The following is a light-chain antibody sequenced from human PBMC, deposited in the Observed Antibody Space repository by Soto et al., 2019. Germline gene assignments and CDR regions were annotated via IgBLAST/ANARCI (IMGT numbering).Light chain of an antibody. Sequence: FVLTQSPGTLSLSPGERATFSCRASQSVRGNYIAWYQQKPGQAPRVLIFEASKRAAGTPDRFSGSWSGTDFTLTISRLEPEDFAVFYWQQYVNSPFTFGQGTKLEI. J-gene: IGKJ2*01. CDR3: QQYVNSPFT. CDR1: QSVRGNY. V-gene: IGKV3-20*01. CDR2: EAS.